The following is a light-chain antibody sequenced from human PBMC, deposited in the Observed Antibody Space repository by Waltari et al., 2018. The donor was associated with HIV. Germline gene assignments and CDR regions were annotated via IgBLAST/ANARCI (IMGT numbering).Light chain of an antibody. V-gene: IGLV2-11*01. CDR1: SSDVGGYNF. Sequence: QSALTQPRSVSGSPGQSVTISCTGTSSDVGGYNFVSWYQQYPGKAPKLMIYDVTKRPSGVPDRFSGSKSGDTASLTISGLQAEDEADYYCCSSVCNYVDVLFGGGTKLTVL. CDR2: DVT. J-gene: IGLJ2*01. CDR3: CSSVCNYVDVL.